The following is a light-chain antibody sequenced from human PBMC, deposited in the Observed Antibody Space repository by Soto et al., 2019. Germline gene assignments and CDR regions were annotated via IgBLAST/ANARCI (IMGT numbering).Light chain of an antibody. CDR3: SSYTSSYTLI. CDR2: DVS. CDR1: STDVGGYDY. V-gene: IGLV2-14*03. J-gene: IGLJ2*01. Sequence: QSALTQSAFVSGSLGQSISISCTGTSTDVGGYDYVSWYQQHPGKAPRLMIYDVSNRPSGVSNRFSGSKSGNTASLTISGLEAEDEADYYCSSYTSSYTLIFGGGTKLTVL.